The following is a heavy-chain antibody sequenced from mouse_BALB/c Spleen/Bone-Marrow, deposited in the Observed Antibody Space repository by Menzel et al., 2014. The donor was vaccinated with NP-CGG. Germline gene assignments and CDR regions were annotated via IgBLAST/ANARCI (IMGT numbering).Heavy chain of an antibody. D-gene: IGHD2-1*01. J-gene: IGHJ4*01. Sequence: QVQLKQSGAELVRPGTSVKVSCKASGYAFTNYLIEWVKQRPGQGLEWIGVINPGSGGTNYNEKFKGKATLTADKSSSTAYMQLSSLTSDDSAAYFCAREKGKDAMDYWGQGTSVTVSS. CDR3: AREKGKDAMDY. V-gene: IGHV1-54*01. CDR1: GYAFTNYL. CDR2: INPGSGGT.